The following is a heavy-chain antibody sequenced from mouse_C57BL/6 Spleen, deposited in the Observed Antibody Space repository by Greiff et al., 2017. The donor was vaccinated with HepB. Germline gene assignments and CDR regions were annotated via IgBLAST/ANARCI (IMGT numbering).Heavy chain of an antibody. V-gene: IGHV2-2*01. CDR2: IWSGGST. Sequence: VKLQQSGPGLVQPSQSLSITCTVSGFSLTSYGVHWVRQSPGKGLEWLGVIWSGGSTDYNAAFISRLSISKDNSKSQVFFKMNSLQADDTAIYYCARTHYYGSSYNWYFDVWGTGTTVTVSS. CDR3: ARTHYYGSSYNWYFDV. CDR1: GFSLTSYG. D-gene: IGHD1-1*01. J-gene: IGHJ1*03.